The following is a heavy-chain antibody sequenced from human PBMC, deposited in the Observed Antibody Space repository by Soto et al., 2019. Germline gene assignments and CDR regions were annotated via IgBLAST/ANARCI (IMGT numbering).Heavy chain of an antibody. Sequence: GASVKVSCKASGYTFTGYYMHWVRQAPGQGLEWMGWINPNSGGTNYAQKFQGRVTMTRDTSSSTAYMELSRLRSADPAVYYWARVLSITGTPALNYWGQGTLVTVP. CDR2: INPNSGGT. D-gene: IGHD1-7*01. CDR1: GYTFTGYY. CDR3: ARVLSITGTPALNY. J-gene: IGHJ4*02. V-gene: IGHV1-2*02.